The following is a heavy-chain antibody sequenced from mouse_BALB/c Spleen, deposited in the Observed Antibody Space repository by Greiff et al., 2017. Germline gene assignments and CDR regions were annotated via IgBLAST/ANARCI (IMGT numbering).Heavy chain of an antibody. CDR1: GYTFTSYW. CDR3: TRSSRATYAMDY. D-gene: IGHD3-1*01. V-gene: IGHV1-69*02. CDR2: IYPSDSYT. J-gene: IGHJ4*01. Sequence: QVQLKQPGAELVRPGASVKLSCKASGYTFTSYWINWVKQRPGQGLEWIGNIYPSDSYTNYNQKFKDKATLTVDKSSSTAYMQLSSPTSEDSAVYYCTRSSRATYAMDYWGQGTSVTVSS.